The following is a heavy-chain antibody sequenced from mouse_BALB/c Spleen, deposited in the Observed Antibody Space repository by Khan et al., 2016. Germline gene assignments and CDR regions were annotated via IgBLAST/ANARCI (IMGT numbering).Heavy chain of an antibody. J-gene: IGHJ3*01. D-gene: IGHD2-1*01. CDR3: ARWDYYGNYLFAY. V-gene: IGHV1-7*01. CDR1: GYTFTSYW. Sequence: QVQLQQSGAELAKPGASVKMSCKASGYTFTSYWMHWVKQRPGQGLEWIGYINPSTGYTEYNQKFKDKATLTADKSSSTAYMQLSSLTSEDSAVYYCARWDYYGNYLFAYWGQGTLVTVSA. CDR2: INPSTGYT.